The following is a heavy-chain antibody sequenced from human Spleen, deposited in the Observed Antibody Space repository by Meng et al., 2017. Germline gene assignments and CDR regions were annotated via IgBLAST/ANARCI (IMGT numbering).Heavy chain of an antibody. Sequence: GESLKISCAASGFTFSSFGMSWVRQAPGKGLKWVSSISGSSDYIYYADSVKGRFTISRDNAKNSLYLQMNSLRAEDTAVYYCARDWDVDYWGQGTLVTVSS. CDR2: ISGSSDYI. D-gene: IGHD1-26*01. J-gene: IGHJ4*02. CDR1: GFTFSSFG. CDR3: ARDWDVDY. V-gene: IGHV3-21*01.